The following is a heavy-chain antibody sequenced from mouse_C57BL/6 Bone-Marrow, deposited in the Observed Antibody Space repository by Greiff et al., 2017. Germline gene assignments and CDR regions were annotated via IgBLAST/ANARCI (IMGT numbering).Heavy chain of an antibody. J-gene: IGHJ1*03. V-gene: IGHV1-72*01. CDR1: GYTFTSYW. D-gene: IGHD2-1*01. CDR2: IDPNSGGT. Sequence: QVQLQPGAELVKPGASVKLSCKASGYTFTSYWMHWVKQRPGRGLEWIGRIDPNSGGTKYNEKFKSKATLTVDKPSSTAYMQLSSLTSEDSAVYYCAHGNYFYWDFAVWGTGTTVTVSS. CDR3: AHGNYFYWDFAV.